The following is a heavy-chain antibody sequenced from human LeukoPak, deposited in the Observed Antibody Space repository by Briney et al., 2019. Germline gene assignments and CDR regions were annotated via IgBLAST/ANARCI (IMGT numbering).Heavy chain of an antibody. V-gene: IGHV3-23*01. CDR1: GFTFSSYA. CDR2: ISASGGGT. D-gene: IGHD3-22*01. J-gene: IGHJ4*02. CDR3: AKDLGDSSGYNPFDY. Sequence: PGGSLRLSCAASGFTFSSYAMSWVPQAPGKGLEWVSAISASGGGTYYADSVKGRFTISRDNSKNTLYLQMNSLRAEDTAIYYCAKDLGDSSGYNPFDYWGQGTLVTVSS.